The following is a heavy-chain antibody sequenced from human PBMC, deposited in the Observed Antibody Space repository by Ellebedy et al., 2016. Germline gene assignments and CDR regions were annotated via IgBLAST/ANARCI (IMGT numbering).Heavy chain of an antibody. J-gene: IGHJ4*02. CDR2: ISYDGSNK. D-gene: IGHD2-2*01. V-gene: IGHV3-30*18. CDR1: GFTFSSYG. CDR3: AKIGRDEVVVPAASYYFDY. Sequence: GGSLRLXCAASGFTFSSYGMHWVRQAPGKGLEWVAVISYDGSNKYYADSVKGRFTISRDNSKNTLYLQMNSLRAEDTAVYYCAKIGRDEVVVPAASYYFDYWGQGTLVTVSS.